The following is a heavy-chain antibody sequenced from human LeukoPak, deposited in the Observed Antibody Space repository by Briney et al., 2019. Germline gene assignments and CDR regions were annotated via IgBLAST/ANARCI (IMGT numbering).Heavy chain of an antibody. V-gene: IGHV3-7*03. D-gene: IGHD6-13*01. CDR2: IKQDGSEK. Sequence: GGSLRLSCTASGFTFSSYWMSWVRQAPGKGLEWVANIKQDGSEKYYVDSVKGRFTISRDNAKNSLYLQMNSLRAEDTAVYYCAKGGSSSWDYFDYWGQGTRVTVSS. CDR1: GFTFSSYW. J-gene: IGHJ4*02. CDR3: AKGGSSSWDYFDY.